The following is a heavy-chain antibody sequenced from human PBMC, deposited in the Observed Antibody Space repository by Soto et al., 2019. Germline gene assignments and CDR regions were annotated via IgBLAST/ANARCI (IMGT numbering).Heavy chain of an antibody. CDR2: ISGSGGST. J-gene: IGHJ6*02. D-gene: IGHD3-10*01. Sequence: GGSLRLSCAASGFTFSSYAMSWVRQAPGKGLEWVSAISGSGGSTYYADSVKGRFTISRDNSKNTLYLQMNSLRAEDTAVYYCAKSYGSGSYYIPYYYYYYGMDVWGQGTTVTVSS. CDR3: AKSYGSGSYYIPYYYYYYGMDV. CDR1: GFTFSSYA. V-gene: IGHV3-23*01.